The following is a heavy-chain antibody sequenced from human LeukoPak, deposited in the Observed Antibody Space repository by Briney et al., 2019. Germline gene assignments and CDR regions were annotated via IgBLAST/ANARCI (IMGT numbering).Heavy chain of an antibody. CDR1: GFTVSSNY. J-gene: IGHJ4*02. V-gene: IGHV3-53*01. CDR2: IYSGGST. D-gene: IGHD3-3*01. CDR3: ARVYYDFWSGYSHFDY. Sequence: QAGGSLRLSCAASGFTVSSNYMSWVRQAPGKGLEWVSVIYSGGSTYYADSVKGRFTISRDNSKNTLYHQMNSLRAEDTAVYYCARVYYDFWSGYSHFDYWGQGTLVTVSS.